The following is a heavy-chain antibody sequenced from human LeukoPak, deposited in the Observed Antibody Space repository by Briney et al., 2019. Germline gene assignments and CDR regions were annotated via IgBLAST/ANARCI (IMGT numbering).Heavy chain of an antibody. V-gene: IGHV3-30*02. Sequence: GGSLRLSCAASGFTFSSYGMHWVRQAPGKGLEWVAFIRFDGINKDYADSVKGRLTISRDNSKDTLYLQMNSLRAEDTAVYYCAKDRYSGYDYDYWGQGTLVTVSS. CDR1: GFTFSSYG. J-gene: IGHJ4*02. D-gene: IGHD5-12*01. CDR3: AKDRYSGYDYDY. CDR2: IRFDGINK.